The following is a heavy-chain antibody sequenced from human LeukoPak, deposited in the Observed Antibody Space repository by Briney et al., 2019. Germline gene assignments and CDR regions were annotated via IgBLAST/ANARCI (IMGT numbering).Heavy chain of an antibody. CDR1: GFALSSHW. Sequence: GGSLRLSCAASGFALSSHWMTWVRQVPGRGPEWVANVNRDGSETYYLDSVKGRFTISQDNAKNSLYLQMNSLRAEDTALYHCARNNGMDVWGQGTTVIVSS. CDR3: ARNNGMDV. CDR2: VNRDGSET. V-gene: IGHV3-7*03. J-gene: IGHJ6*02.